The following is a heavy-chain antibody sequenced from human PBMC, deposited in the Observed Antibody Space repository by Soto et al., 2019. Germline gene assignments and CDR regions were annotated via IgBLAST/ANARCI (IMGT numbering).Heavy chain of an antibody. D-gene: IGHD3-3*01. CDR1: GGFFSGDY. Sequence: SETLSLTCAVYGGFFSGDYRSWIRQPLWKWLEWIGEINHSGSTNYIPSLKSRVTISVDTSKNQFSLKLSSVTAADTAVYYCASFTIFGVVYSGYIDYWGQGTLVNV. CDR2: INHSGST. CDR3: ASFTIFGVVYSGYIDY. J-gene: IGHJ4*02. V-gene: IGHV4-34*01.